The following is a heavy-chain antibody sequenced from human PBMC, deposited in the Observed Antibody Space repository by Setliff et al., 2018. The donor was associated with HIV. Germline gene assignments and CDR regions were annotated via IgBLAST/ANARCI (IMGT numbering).Heavy chain of an antibody. CDR3: ARGDYYDSSGYEGLDS. V-gene: IGHV4-34*01. J-gene: IGHJ4*02. D-gene: IGHD3-22*01. CDR2: VSYSGNT. CDR1: GGSFSGYY. Sequence: SETLSLTCAVYGGSFSGYYWSWIRQPPGKGLEWIGEVSYSGNTNYNPSLKSRLNISVDKSKNQFSLKVSSVTAADTAVYYCARGDYYDSSGYEGLDSWGQGTLVTVSS.